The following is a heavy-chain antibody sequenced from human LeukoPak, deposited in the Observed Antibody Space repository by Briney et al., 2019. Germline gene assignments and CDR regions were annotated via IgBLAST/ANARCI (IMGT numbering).Heavy chain of an antibody. CDR1: GFTFDDYA. CDR2: ISWDGGRT. V-gene: IGHV3-43D*04. CDR3: AKGVAFDH. D-gene: IGHD3-10*01. J-gene: IGHJ4*02. Sequence: GGSLRLSCGASGFTFDDYAMHWVRQAPGKGLEWVSLISWDGGRTYYADSVKGRFTISRDNSKNSLYLQMNTLRTEDTALYYCAKGVAFDHWGQGTLVTVSS.